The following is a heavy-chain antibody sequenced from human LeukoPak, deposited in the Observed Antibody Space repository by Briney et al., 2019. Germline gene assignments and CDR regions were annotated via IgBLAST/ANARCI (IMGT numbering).Heavy chain of an antibody. Sequence: GGSLRLSCAASGFTFSSYGMSWVRQAPGKGLEWVSAISGSGGSTYYADSVKSRFTISRDNSKNTLYLQMNSLRAEDAAVYYCAKLMVRGVIGYWGQGTLVTVSS. D-gene: IGHD3-10*01. CDR2: ISGSGGST. V-gene: IGHV3-23*01. CDR3: AKLMVRGVIGY. CDR1: GFTFSSYG. J-gene: IGHJ4*02.